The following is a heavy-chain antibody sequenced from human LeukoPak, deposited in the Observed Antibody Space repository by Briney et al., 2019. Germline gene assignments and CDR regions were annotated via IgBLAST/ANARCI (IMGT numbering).Heavy chain of an antibody. J-gene: IGHJ6*02. CDR2: ISYDGSNK. D-gene: IGHD3-22*01. V-gene: IGHV3-30-3*01. CDR1: GFTFSSYA. CDR3: ARAGGGDSSGYYYVGFLGLYYYYGMDV. Sequence: GGSLRLSCAASGFTFSSYAMHWVRQAPGRGLEWVAVISYDGSNKYYADSVKGRFTISRDNSKNTLYLQMNSLRAEDTVVYYCARAGGGDSSGYYYVGFLGLYYYYGMDVWGQGTTVTVSS.